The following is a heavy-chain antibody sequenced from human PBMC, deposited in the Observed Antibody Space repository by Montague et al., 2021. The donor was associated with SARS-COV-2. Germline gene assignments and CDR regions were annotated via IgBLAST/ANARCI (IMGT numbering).Heavy chain of an antibody. J-gene: IGHJ4*02. D-gene: IGHD1-26*01. Sequence: YAVSVNSRITINPDTSKNQISLQMNSVTPEDTAVYYCASTSASSDYWGQGTLVTVSS. CDR3: ASTSASSDY. V-gene: IGHV6-1*01.